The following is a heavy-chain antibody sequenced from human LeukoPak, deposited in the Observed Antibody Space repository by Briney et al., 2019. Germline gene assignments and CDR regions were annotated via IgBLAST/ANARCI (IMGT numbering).Heavy chain of an antibody. CDR3: ASNPRGDSWTFDY. CDR2: ISIYNGNT. V-gene: IGHV1-18*04. D-gene: IGHD2-21*02. J-gene: IGHJ4*02. Sequence: ASVKVSCKASDYTLSSYGVNWVRQAPGQGLEWMGWISIYNGNTEYAQILQGRVTMTTDTSTSTVYMELTSLRSDDTAVYYCASNPRGDSWTFDYWGQGTLVTVSS. CDR1: DYTLSSYG.